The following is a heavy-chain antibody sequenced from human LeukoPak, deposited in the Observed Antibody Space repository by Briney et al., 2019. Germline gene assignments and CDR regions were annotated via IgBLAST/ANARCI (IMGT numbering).Heavy chain of an antibody. J-gene: IGHJ6*03. Sequence: PSETLSLTCAVYGGSFSGYYWSWIRQPPGKGLEWIGEINHSGSTNYNPSLKSRVTISVDTSKNQFSLKLSSVTAADTAVYYCARIYGDYEYYYYYYYVDVWGKGTTVTVSS. CDR1: GGSFSGYY. CDR3: ARIYGDYEYYYYYYYVDV. V-gene: IGHV4-34*01. D-gene: IGHD4-17*01. CDR2: INHSGST.